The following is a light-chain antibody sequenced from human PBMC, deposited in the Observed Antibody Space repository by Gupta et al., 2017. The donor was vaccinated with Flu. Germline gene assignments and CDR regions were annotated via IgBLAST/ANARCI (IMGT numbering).Light chain of an antibody. CDR3: QKDNSGPQT. J-gene: IGKJ1*01. CDR1: QGFSNY. V-gene: IGKV1-27*01. CDR2: GAS. Sequence: PSSLSASVGDRVTITCRASQGFSNYLAWYQQKPGKVPKLLIYGASTLQSGVPSRFSGSGSGTEFTLAISSLQPEDVATYYCQKDNSGPQTFGQGTKVEIK.